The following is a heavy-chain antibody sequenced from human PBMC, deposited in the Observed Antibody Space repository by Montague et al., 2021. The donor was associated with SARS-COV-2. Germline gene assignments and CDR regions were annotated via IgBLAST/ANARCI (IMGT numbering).Heavy chain of an antibody. CDR1: GGGPISSSHW. Sequence: SETLSLTCSVSGGGPISSSHWWSWVRQPPGKGLEWIGEIYHDGSTNYNPSLKSRLTISVDKSKNQFSLKLSSVTAADTAVYYCARFTSTGSGSYHIFDYWGQGTLGTVSS. CDR2: IYHDGST. D-gene: IGHD1-26*01. J-gene: IGHJ4*02. CDR3: ARFTSTGSGSYHIFDY. V-gene: IGHV4-4*02.